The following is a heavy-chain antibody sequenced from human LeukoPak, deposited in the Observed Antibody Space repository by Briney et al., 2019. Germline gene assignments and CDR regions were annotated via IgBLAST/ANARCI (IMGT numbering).Heavy chain of an antibody. V-gene: IGHV4-59*01. D-gene: IGHD6-19*01. J-gene: IGHJ4*02. Sequence: SETLSLTCTVSGGSISSYYWSWIRQPPGKGLEWIGYIYYSGSTHHNPSLKRRVTISVDTSKNQFSLKLRSVTAADTAVYYCARGDSSGWYVDYWGQGTLVTVSS. CDR1: GGSISSYY. CDR2: IYYSGST. CDR3: ARGDSSGWYVDY.